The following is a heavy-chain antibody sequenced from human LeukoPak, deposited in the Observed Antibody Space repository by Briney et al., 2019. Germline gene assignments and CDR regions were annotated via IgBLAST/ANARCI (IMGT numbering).Heavy chain of an antibody. V-gene: IGHV4-34*01. CDR2: INHSGST. CDR3: ARNLIPEQLVMNF. J-gene: IGHJ4*02. D-gene: IGHD6-13*01. Sequence: SETLSLTCAVYGGSFSGYYWSWIRQPPGKGLEWIGEINHSGSTNYNPSLKSRVTISVDTSKNQFSLNLKSVTPEDTAVYYCARNLIPEQLVMNFWGQGTLVTVSS. CDR1: GGSFSGYY.